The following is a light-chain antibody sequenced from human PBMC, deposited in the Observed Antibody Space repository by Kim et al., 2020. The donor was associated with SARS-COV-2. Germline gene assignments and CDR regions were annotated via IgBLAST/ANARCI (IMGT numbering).Light chain of an antibody. J-gene: IGKJ2*03. CDR1: HIISTSY. CDR2: EAS. V-gene: IGKV3-20*01. Sequence: LSPGDRDTLSCRASHIISTSYLAWYQQRPGQAPRLLIYEASTRATGIPERFSGSGSGTHFTLTIDRLETEDFAVYFCQHFDSSPFRFGQGTKLEI. CDR3: QHFDSSPFR.